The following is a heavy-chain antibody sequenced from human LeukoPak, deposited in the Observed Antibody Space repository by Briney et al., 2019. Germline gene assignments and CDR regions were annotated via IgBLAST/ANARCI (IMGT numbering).Heavy chain of an antibody. CDR2: ISSNGGST. CDR1: GFTFSSYA. D-gene: IGHD6-19*01. CDR3: TTGRQWLSYYFDY. V-gene: IGHV3-64D*06. J-gene: IGHJ4*02. Sequence: GGSLRLSCSASGFTFSSYAMHWVRQAPGKGLEYVSAISSNGGSTYYADSVKGRFTISRDNSKNTLYLQMSSLRAEDTAVYYCTTGRQWLSYYFDYWGQGTLVTVSS.